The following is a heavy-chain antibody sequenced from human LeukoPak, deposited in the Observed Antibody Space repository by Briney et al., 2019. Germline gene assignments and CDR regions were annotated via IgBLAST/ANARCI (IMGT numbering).Heavy chain of an antibody. CDR3: ARVDNWNDVPIDY. CDR2: ISSSSSYI. V-gene: IGHV3-21*01. Sequence: GGSLRLSCAASGFTFSSYSMNWVRQAPGKGLEWVSSISSSSSYIYYADSVKGRFIISRDNAKNSLYLQMNSLRAEDTAVYYCARVDNWNDVPIDYWGQGTLVTVSS. D-gene: IGHD1-1*01. J-gene: IGHJ4*02. CDR1: GFTFSSYS.